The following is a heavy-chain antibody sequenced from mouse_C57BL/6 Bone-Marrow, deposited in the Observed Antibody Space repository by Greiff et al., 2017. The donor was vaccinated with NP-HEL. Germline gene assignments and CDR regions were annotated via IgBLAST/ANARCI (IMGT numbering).Heavy chain of an antibody. J-gene: IGHJ4*01. Sequence: VQLQQSGAELVKPGASVKISCKASGYAFSSYWMNWVKQRPGKGLEWIGQIYPGDGDTNYNGKFKGKATLTADKSSSTAYMQLSSLTSEDSAVYFCARRNVVEIGYYAMDYWGQGTSVTVSS. CDR2: IYPGDGDT. V-gene: IGHV1-80*01. D-gene: IGHD1-1*01. CDR3: ARRNVVEIGYYAMDY. CDR1: GYAFSSYW.